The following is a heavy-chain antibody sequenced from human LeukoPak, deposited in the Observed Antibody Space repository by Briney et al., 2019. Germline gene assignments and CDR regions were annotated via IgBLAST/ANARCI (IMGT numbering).Heavy chain of an antibody. J-gene: IGHJ6*03. V-gene: IGHV4-59*08. CDR2: IYHSGST. CDR3: ARVAHYYYYYYMDV. Sequence: SETLSLTCTVSGGSISSYYWSWIRQPPGKGLEWIGYIYHSGSTSYNPSLKSRVTISIDTSKNQFSLKLSSVTAADTAVYYCARVAHYYYYYYMDVWGKGTTVTVSS. D-gene: IGHD2-15*01. CDR1: GGSISSYY.